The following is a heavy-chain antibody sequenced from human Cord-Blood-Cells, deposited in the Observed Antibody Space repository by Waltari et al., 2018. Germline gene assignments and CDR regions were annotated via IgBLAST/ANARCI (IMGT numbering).Heavy chain of an antibody. CDR2: INHSGST. Sequence: QVQLQQWGAGLLKPSETLSLTCAVYGGSFRGYYWSWIRQPPGKGLEWIGEINHSGSTNYNPSLKSRVTISVDTSKNQFSLKLSSVTAADTAVYYCAREYGSGSYIFDYWGQGTLVTVSS. V-gene: IGHV4-34*01. J-gene: IGHJ4*02. D-gene: IGHD3-10*01. CDR1: GGSFRGYY. CDR3: AREYGSGSYIFDY.